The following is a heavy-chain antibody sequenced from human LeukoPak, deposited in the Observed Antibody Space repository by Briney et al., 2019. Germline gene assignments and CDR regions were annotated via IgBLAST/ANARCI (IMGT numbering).Heavy chain of an antibody. V-gene: IGHV3-33*01. Sequence: GGSLRLSCAASGFTFNHYAMQWVRQAPGKGLEWVAVIWSDGNTQYYADSVRGRFTVSRDNPKNSLYLQMNSLRAEDTAVYYCARDGDAYNGYTSIDSWGQGTLVTVSS. CDR2: IWSDGNTQ. CDR1: GFTFNHYA. CDR3: ARDGDAYNGYTSIDS. J-gene: IGHJ4*02. D-gene: IGHD5-24*01.